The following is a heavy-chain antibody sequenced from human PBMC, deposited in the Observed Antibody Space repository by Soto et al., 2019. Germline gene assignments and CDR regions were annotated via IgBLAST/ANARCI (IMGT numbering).Heavy chain of an antibody. V-gene: IGHV5-51*01. CDR1: GYSFTSYW. D-gene: IGHD2-2*01. CDR3: ATQQLVNCSSTSCYFRSGWIDY. Sequence: PGESVKISCKGSGYSFTSYWIGWVRQMPGKGLEWMGIIYPGDSDTRYSPSFQGQVTISADKSISTAYLQWSSLKASDTAMYYCATQQLVNCSSTSCYFRSGWIDYWGQGTLVTVSS. CDR2: IYPGDSDT. J-gene: IGHJ4*02.